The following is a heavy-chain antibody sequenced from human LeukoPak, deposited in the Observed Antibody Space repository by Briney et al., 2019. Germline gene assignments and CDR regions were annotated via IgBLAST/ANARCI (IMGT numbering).Heavy chain of an antibody. D-gene: IGHD5-18*01. CDR3: ARDRGYSTFDM. Sequence: PGGSLRLSCVASGFTFSSYWMAWVRQAPGKGLEWVANINQDGSEKNYVDSVKGRFTISRDNAKNSLCLQMNSLRAEDTAMYYCARDRGYSTFDMWGQGTMVTVSS. CDR2: INQDGSEK. J-gene: IGHJ3*02. V-gene: IGHV3-7*05. CDR1: GFTFSSYW.